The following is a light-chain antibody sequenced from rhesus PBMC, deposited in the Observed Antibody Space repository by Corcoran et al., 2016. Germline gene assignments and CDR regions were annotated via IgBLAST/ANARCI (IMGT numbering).Light chain of an antibody. J-gene: IGKJ4*01. V-gene: IGKV1-33*01. CDR2: GVS. Sequence: DIHMTQSPSSLSASVGDTVTITCRASQGISDALAWYQQKPGKVPKLLIYGVSNLQIGAPSRFSARGSGTDFTLTISSLQPEDFAVYYCQQRNTYPLTFGGGTKVEIK. CDR1: QGISDA. CDR3: QQRNTYPLT.